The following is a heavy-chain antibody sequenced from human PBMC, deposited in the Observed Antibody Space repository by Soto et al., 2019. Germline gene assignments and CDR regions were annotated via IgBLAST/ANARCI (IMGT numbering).Heavy chain of an antibody. CDR1: RHRYTSYW. CDR3: ARTVTTNRSYYYMDV. V-gene: IGHV5-51*01. Sequence: PLEAQKISFKGSRHRYTSYWIGWERQITRKDLDWMGIIYPGDSDTRYSPSFSGQVTISPDKSISTAYPQWSSMKASDTAMYYCARTVTTNRSYYYMDVWGKGTTVTVSS. CDR2: IYPGDSDT. D-gene: IGHD4-17*01. J-gene: IGHJ6*03.